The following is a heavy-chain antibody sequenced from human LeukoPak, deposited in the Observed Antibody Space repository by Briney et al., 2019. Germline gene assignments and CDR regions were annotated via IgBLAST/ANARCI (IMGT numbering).Heavy chain of an antibody. CDR2: IYYSGST. Sequence: PSETLSLTCTVSGGSISSYYWSWIRQPPGKGLEWIGYIYYSGSTNYNPSLKSRVTISVDTSKNQFSLKLSSVTAADTAVYYCARGYSRSWFDYWGQGTLVTVSS. CDR3: ARGYSRSWFDY. J-gene: IGHJ4*02. V-gene: IGHV4-59*01. D-gene: IGHD6-13*01. CDR1: GGSISSYY.